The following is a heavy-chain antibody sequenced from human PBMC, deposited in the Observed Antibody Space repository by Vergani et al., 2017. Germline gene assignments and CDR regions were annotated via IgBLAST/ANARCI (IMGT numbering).Heavy chain of an antibody. Sequence: EVQLVESGGGLVQPGRSLRLSCTASGFTFGDYAMSWVRQAPGKGLEWVGFIRSKAYGGTTEYAASVKGRFTITRDDSKSIVYLQMNSLKTEDTAVYYCTGGGGGPQGDYWGQGTLVTVSS. CDR1: GFTFGDYA. D-gene: IGHD2-15*01. CDR2: IRSKAYGGTT. CDR3: TGGGGGPQGDY. J-gene: IGHJ4*02. V-gene: IGHV3-49*04.